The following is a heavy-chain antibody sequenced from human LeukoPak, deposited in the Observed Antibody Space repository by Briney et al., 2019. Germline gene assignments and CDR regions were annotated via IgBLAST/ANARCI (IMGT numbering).Heavy chain of an antibody. J-gene: IGHJ4*02. V-gene: IGHV4-34*01. CDR2: INHSGST. CDR3: ARVSTYYYDSSGYYQSRHFDY. CDR1: GGSFSGYY. Sequence: SETLSLTCAVYGGSFSGYYWSWIRQPPGKGLEWIGEINHSGSTNYNPSLKSRVTISVDTSKNQFSLKLSSVTAADTAVYYCARVSTYYYDSSGYYQSRHFDYWGQGTLVTVSS. D-gene: IGHD3-22*01.